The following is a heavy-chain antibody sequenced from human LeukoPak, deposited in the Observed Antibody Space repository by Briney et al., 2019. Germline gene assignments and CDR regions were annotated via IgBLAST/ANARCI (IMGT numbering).Heavy chain of an antibody. V-gene: IGHV3-23*01. CDR2: ISGSGIST. Sequence: GGSLRLSCAASGFTFSSYAMIWVRQAPGKGLEWVSTISGSGISTYYAESVKGRFTISRDNSKNTLYLQMNSLRAKDTAVYFCAKDHRGYSSDATPYYFDCWGQGTLVTVSS. J-gene: IGHJ4*02. D-gene: IGHD6-19*01. CDR3: AKDHRGYSSDATPYYFDC. CDR1: GFTFSSYA.